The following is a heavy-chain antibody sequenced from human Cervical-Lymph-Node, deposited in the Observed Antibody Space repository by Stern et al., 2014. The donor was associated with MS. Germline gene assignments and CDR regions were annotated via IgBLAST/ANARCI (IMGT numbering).Heavy chain of an antibody. Sequence: EVQLVESGGGLVQPGGSLRLSCAASGFTFSDHYMDWVRQAPGKGLEWIGRRSNKANSCTTNYAAPVKRRFNISIAGSNESIYLEMDSLKTEDAAVYYCARESYGDYWGQGTLVTVSS. CDR1: GFTFSDHY. V-gene: IGHV3-72*01. D-gene: IGHD4-17*01. CDR3: ARESYGDY. CDR2: RSNKANSCTT. J-gene: IGHJ4*02.